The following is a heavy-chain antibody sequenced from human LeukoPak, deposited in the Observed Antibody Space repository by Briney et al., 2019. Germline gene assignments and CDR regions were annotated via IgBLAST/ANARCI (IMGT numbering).Heavy chain of an antibody. D-gene: IGHD2-21*02. Sequence: GGSLRLSCAASGFTFGNAWMNWVRQASGKGLEWVGRIKSKTDGGTTDYAAPVKGRFTISRDDSKNTLYLQMNSLKTEDTAVYYCTTGWIYGGYCGGDCYSRWGQGTLVTVSS. J-gene: IGHJ4*02. CDR1: GFTFGNAW. V-gene: IGHV3-15*07. CDR3: TTGWIYGGYCGGDCYSR. CDR2: IKSKTDGGTT.